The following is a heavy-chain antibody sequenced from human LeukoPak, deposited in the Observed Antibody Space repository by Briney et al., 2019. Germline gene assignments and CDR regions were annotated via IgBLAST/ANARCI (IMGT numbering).Heavy chain of an antibody. CDR1: GGSISSSSYY. D-gene: IGHD3-22*01. Sequence: SETLSLTCTVSGGSISSSSYYWGWIRQPPGKGLEWIGSIYYSGSTYYNPSLKSRVTISVDTSKNQFSLKLSSVTAADTAVYYGARHPPSYYYDSSGYSDWFDPWGQGTLVTVSS. J-gene: IGHJ5*02. CDR3: ARHPPSYYYDSSGYSDWFDP. CDR2: IYYSGST. V-gene: IGHV4-39*01.